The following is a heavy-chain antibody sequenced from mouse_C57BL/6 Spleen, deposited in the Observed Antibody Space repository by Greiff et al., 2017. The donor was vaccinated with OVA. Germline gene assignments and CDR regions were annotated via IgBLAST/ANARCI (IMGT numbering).Heavy chain of an antibody. CDR3: ARSDEALDY. Sequence: ESGPELVKPGASVKISCKASGYSFTSYYIHWVKQRPGQGLEWIGWIYPGSGNTKYNEKFKGKATLPADTSSSTAYMQLSSLTSEDSAVYYCARSDEALDYWGQGTTLTVSS. CDR2: IYPGSGNT. CDR1: GYSFTSYY. J-gene: IGHJ2*01. V-gene: IGHV1-66*01. D-gene: IGHD2-3*01.